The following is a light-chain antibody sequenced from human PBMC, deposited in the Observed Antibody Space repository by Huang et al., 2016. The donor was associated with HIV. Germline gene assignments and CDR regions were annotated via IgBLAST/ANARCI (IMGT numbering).Light chain of an antibody. V-gene: IGKV3-20*01. CDR1: QSVSRNY. Sequence: EIELTQSPGTLSLSPGERATLSCRASQSVSRNYVAWYQQKPGQAPRLLIYRASRRATGIPDKFSGSGSGTDFTLTISRLEPEDLAFYYCQQTGRSPWTFGQGTKVEI. CDR3: QQTGRSPWT. J-gene: IGKJ1*01. CDR2: RAS.